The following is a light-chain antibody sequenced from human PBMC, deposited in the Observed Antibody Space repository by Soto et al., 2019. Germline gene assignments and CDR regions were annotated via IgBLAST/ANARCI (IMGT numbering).Light chain of an antibody. CDR3: QHYNSYSEA. CDR1: QSISSY. J-gene: IGKJ1*01. V-gene: IGKV1-39*01. Sequence: DIQMTQSPSSLSASVGDRVTITCRASQSISSYLNWYQQKPGKAPKLLISAASSLQSGVPSRFSGSGSGTDFTLTISSLQPEDFATYYCQHYNSYSEAFGQGTKVDIK. CDR2: AAS.